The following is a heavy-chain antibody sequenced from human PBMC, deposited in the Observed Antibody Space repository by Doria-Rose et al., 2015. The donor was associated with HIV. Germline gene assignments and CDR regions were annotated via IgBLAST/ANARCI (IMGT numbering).Heavy chain of an antibody. CDR1: GYTFTNYD. D-gene: IGHD4-17*01. V-gene: IGHV1-8*02. J-gene: IGHJ4*02. Sequence: QVQLVQSGTEVKKPGASVKASCKASGYTFTNYDVTWVRQATGHGLEWMGWMNPNSTNTGYAQKFQGRVTMTRDTSISTAYMELSSLTSEDTAVYYCARGGTRWPFDYWGQGTLVTVSS. CDR2: MNPNSTNT. CDR3: ARGGTRWPFDY.